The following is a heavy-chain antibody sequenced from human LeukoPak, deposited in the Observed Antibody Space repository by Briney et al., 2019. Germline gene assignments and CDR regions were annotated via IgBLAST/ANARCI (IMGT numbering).Heavy chain of an antibody. CDR2: INPNSGGT. CDR3: ARAWRDCSSTSCSPTPFDY. Sequence: GASVKVSCKASGYTFTGYYMHWVRQAPGQGLEWMGWINPNSGGTNYAQKFQGRVTMTRDTSISTAYVELSRLRSDDTAVYYCARAWRDCSSTSCSPTPFDYWGQGTLVTVSS. D-gene: IGHD2-2*01. V-gene: IGHV1-2*02. J-gene: IGHJ4*02. CDR1: GYTFTGYY.